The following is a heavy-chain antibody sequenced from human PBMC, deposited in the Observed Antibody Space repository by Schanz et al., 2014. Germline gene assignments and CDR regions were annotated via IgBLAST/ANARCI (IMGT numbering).Heavy chain of an antibody. CDR2: IVPLVNVT. D-gene: IGHD3-10*01. V-gene: IGHV1-69*02. J-gene: IGHJ5*02. CDR1: GGTFGSYT. Sequence: QVQLVQSGAEVKRPGSSVKVSCTASGGTFGSYTYNWMRQARGQGPEVVGRIVPLVNVTLYTHKFQGRVTITADTSTGTVYMELRNLRSDDSAVYYCGEYGSDSYTDPWGQGTLVTVSS. CDR3: GEYGSDSYTDP.